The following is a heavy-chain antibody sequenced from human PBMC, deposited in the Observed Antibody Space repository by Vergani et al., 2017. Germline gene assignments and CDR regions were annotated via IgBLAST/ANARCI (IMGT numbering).Heavy chain of an antibody. CDR1: GFDFSDYY. Sequence: EVQLVESGGGLVQPGGSLRLSCVASGFDFSDYYMSWIRQAPGKGLEWVANIKKQDGNDRYYVGSVKGRFTISRDNARKSLYLQMGSLRAEDTAVYYCARASATYGADYWGQGTLVTVSS. CDR2: IKKQDGNDR. J-gene: IGHJ4*02. D-gene: IGHD3-10*01. CDR3: ARASATYGADY. V-gene: IGHV3-7*01.